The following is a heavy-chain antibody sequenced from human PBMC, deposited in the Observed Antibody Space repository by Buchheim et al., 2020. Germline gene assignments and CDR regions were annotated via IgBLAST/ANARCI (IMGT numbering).Heavy chain of an antibody. CDR1: GGTFSSYA. J-gene: IGHJ4*02. CDR2: IIPIFGTA. D-gene: IGHD5-18*01. Sequence: QVQLVQSGAEVKKPGSSVKVSCKASGGTFSSYAISWVRQAPGQGLEWMGGIIPIFGTASYAQKFQGRVTITADESTSTAYMELSSLRSEDTAVYYCARDHVDTAMVTQLNFDYWGQGTL. V-gene: IGHV1-69*01. CDR3: ARDHVDTAMVTQLNFDY.